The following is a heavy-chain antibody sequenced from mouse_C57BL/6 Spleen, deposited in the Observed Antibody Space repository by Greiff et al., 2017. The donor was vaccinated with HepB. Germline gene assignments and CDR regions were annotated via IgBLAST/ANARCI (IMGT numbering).Heavy chain of an antibody. Sequence: EVHLVESEGGLVQPGSSMKLSCTASGFTFSDYYMAWVRQVPEKGLEWVANINYDGSSTYYLDSLKSRFIISRDNAKNILYLQMSSLKSEDTATYYCAREQLRYAMDYWGQGTSVTVSS. J-gene: IGHJ4*01. CDR3: AREQLRYAMDY. D-gene: IGHD1-1*01. CDR1: GFTFSDYY. V-gene: IGHV5-16*01. CDR2: INYDGSST.